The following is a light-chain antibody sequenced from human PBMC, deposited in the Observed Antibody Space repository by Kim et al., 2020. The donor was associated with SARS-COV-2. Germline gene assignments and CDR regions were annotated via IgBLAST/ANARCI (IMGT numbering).Light chain of an antibody. CDR1: QVISGY. Sequence: ASVGDRVTITCRASQVISGYLAWYEQKPGKAPKLLISAASTLQSGVPSRFSGSGSGADFILTISSLQPEDVATYYCQKYNVSPITFGQGTQLDIK. V-gene: IGKV1-9*01. CDR2: AAS. CDR3: QKYNVSPIT. J-gene: IGKJ5*01.